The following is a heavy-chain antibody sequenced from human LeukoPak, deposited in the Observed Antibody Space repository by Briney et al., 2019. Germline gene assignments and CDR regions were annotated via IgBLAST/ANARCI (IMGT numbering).Heavy chain of an antibody. J-gene: IGHJ4*02. V-gene: IGHV3-30*04. Sequence: SGRSLRLSCAASGLTFSSSAIHWVRQAPGKGLEWVALISHDGSNKYYTDSVKGRFTISRDNSKNTLYLQMNSLRTEDTAVYYCARARFRDLPAAGPFDYWGQGTLVTVSS. D-gene: IGHD6-13*01. CDR3: ARARFRDLPAAGPFDY. CDR2: ISHDGSNK. CDR1: GLTFSSSA.